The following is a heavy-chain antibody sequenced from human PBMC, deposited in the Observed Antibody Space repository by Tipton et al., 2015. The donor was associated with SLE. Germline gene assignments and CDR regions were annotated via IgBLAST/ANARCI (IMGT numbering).Heavy chain of an antibody. CDR3: ASLIAVAGSGAFDI. Sequence: TLSLTCTVSGGSISSYYWSWILQPPGKGLEWIGYIYYSGSTNYNPSLKSRVTISVDTSKNQFSLNLSSVTAADTAVYYCASLIAVAGSGAFDIWGQGTMVTVAS. J-gene: IGHJ3*02. D-gene: IGHD6-19*01. CDR2: IYYSGST. CDR1: GGSISSYY. V-gene: IGHV4-59*12.